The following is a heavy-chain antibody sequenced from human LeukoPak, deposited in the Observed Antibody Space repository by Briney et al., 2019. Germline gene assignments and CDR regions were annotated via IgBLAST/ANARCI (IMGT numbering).Heavy chain of an antibody. J-gene: IGHJ4*02. Sequence: ASVTVSCKAWGGTFSSYAISGVRQAPGQGLEGRGRIIPILGIANYAQKFQGRVTITADKSTSTAYMELSSLRSEDTAVYYCASDIVGAKAPFDYWGQGTLVTVSS. CDR2: IIPILGIA. CDR1: GGTFSSYA. CDR3: ASDIVGAKAPFDY. V-gene: IGHV1-69*04. D-gene: IGHD1-26*01.